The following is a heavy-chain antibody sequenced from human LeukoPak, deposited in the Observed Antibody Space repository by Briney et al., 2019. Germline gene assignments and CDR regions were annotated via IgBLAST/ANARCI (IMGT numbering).Heavy chain of an antibody. CDR1: GDSVSSNYFA. Sequence: SGPGLLKPSQTLLLTCAISGDSVSSNYFAWNWIRQSPSRGLEWLGRTYYRSKWYNGYAVSVKSRVIINPDTSTNQLSLQLNSVTPEDTAVYYCARAVAGTEGWFVDWGQGTLVTVSS. D-gene: IGHD6-19*01. CDR2: TYYRSKWYN. V-gene: IGHV6-1*01. CDR3: ARAVAGTEGWFVD. J-gene: IGHJ4*02.